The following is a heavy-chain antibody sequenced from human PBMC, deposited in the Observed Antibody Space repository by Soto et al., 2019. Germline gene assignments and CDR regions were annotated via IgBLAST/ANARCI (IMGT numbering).Heavy chain of an antibody. Sequence: QVQLVQSGADVKKPGASVKVSCKASGYSFTDFYMHWVRQAPGQGLEWMGWINPNSGGTNSAQKFQGRVTMTRDTSISTAYMELNRLTSDDTDFYYCASTVWGTYRYRFDTWGQGTLVNVSS. CDR3: ASTVWGTYRYRFDT. V-gene: IGHV1-2*02. CDR2: INPNSGGT. D-gene: IGHD3-16*02. J-gene: IGHJ5*02. CDR1: GYSFTDFY.